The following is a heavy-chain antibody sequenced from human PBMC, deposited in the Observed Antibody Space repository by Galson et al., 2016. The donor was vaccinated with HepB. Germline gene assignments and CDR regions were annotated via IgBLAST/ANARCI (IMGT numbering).Heavy chain of an antibody. Sequence: SLRLSCAGSGFTFNYAWMNWVRQPPGKGLEWVGRIKNRIEGGTAGYAAPVKDRFIISRDDSKNTLYLQMNSLKTEDTGIYYCTTGVKTRITVFGVVTMASIHAYWGQGAQVTVSS. CDR3: TTGVKTRITVFGVVTMASIHAY. D-gene: IGHD3-3*01. CDR2: IKNRIEGGTA. CDR1: GFTFNYAW. V-gene: IGHV3-15*01. J-gene: IGHJ4*02.